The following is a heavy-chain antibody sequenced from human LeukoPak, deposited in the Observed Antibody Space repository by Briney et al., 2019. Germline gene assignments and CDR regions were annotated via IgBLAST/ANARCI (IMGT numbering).Heavy chain of an antibody. CDR1: GFTFSSYG. Sequence: PGGSLRLSCAASGFTFSSYGMHWVRQAPGKGLEWVAFIRYDGSNKYYADSVKGRFTISRDNSKNTLYLQMNSLRAEDTAVYYCAKDRRVGATAGFDPWGQGTLVTVSS. CDR3: AKDRRVGATAGFDP. J-gene: IGHJ5*02. CDR2: IRYDGSNK. D-gene: IGHD1-26*01. V-gene: IGHV3-30*02.